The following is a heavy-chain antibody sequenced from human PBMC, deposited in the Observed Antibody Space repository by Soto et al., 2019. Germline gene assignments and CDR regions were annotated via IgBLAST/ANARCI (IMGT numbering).Heavy chain of an antibody. CDR2: IYYSGST. CDR3: ARQGSGYSYGQYYYYGMDV. V-gene: IGHV4-39*01. Sequence: SETLSLTCTVSGGSISSSSYYWGWIRQPPGKGLEWIGSIYYSGSTYYNQSLKSRVTISVDTSKNQFYLKLSSVTAADTAVYYCARQGSGYSYGQYYYYGMDVWGQGTTVTVSS. J-gene: IGHJ6*02. CDR1: GGSISSSSYY. D-gene: IGHD5-18*01.